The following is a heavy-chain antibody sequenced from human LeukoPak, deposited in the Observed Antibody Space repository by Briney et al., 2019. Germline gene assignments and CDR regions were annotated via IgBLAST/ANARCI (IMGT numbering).Heavy chain of an antibody. Sequence: GGSLRLSCAASGFSFSTYAMSWVRQAPGKGLEWVSTITNSGGTTYYADSVKGRFTISRDNSKNTLYLQVSSLRAEDTAVYYCARLQGHSTAIFDYWGQGTLVTVSS. CDR1: GFSFSTYA. D-gene: IGHD2-21*01. V-gene: IGHV3-23*01. J-gene: IGHJ4*02. CDR3: ARLQGHSTAIFDY. CDR2: ITNSGGTT.